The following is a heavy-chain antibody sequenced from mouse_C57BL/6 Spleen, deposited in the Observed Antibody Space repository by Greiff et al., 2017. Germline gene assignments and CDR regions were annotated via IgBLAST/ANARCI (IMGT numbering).Heavy chain of an antibody. D-gene: IGHD1-1*01. J-gene: IGHJ1*03. Sequence: EVQLVESGGGLVKPGGSLKLSCAASGFTFSSYAMSWVRQTPEKRLEWVATISDGGSYTYYPDNVKGRFTISRDNAKNNLYLQMSHLKSEDTAMYYCARGVLLRSYWYFDVWGTGTTVTVSS. CDR1: GFTFSSYA. CDR2: ISDGGSYT. V-gene: IGHV5-4*01. CDR3: ARGVLLRSYWYFDV.